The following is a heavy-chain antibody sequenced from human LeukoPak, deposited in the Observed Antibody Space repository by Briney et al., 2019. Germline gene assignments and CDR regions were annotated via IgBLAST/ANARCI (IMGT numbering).Heavy chain of an antibody. D-gene: IGHD3-3*01. Sequence: SETLSLTCAVYGGSFSGYYWSWIRQPPGKGLEWIGEINHSGSTNYNPSLKSRVTISVDTSKNQFSLKLSSATAADTAVYYCARAVRYYDFWSGYRSNYYMDVWGKGTTVTVSS. CDR3: ARAVRYYDFWSGYRSNYYMDV. V-gene: IGHV4-34*01. J-gene: IGHJ6*03. CDR1: GGSFSGYY. CDR2: INHSGST.